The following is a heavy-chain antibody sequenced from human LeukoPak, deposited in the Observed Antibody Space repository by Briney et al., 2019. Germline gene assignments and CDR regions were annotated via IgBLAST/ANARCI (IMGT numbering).Heavy chain of an antibody. CDR2: INHSGST. CDR3: ARHPCAYNWFDP. J-gene: IGHJ5*02. CDR1: GGSFSGYY. Sequence: PSETLSLTCAVYGGSFSGYYWSWIRQPPGMGLEWIGEINHSGSTNYNPSLKSRVTISVDTSKNQFSLKLSSVTAADTAVYYCARHPCAYNWFDPWGQRTLVTVSS. V-gene: IGHV4-34*01.